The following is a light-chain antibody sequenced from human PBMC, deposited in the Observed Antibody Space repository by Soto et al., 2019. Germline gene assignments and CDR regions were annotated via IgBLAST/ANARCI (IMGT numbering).Light chain of an antibody. J-gene: IGKJ4*01. V-gene: IGKV3-20*01. Sequence: EIVLSQSPGTLSSSPGERITLSRRASHSFSSSLLAWYQQRPGQAPRLLIYGTSTRATGIPDRFSGSGSSTDFTLTISRLEPEDFAVYYCQHFGASPPGSFGGGTRVQIK. CDR3: QHFGASPPGS. CDR2: GTS. CDR1: HSFSSSL.